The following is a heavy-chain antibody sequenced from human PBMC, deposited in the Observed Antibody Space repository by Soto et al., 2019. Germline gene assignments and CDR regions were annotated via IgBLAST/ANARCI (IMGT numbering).Heavy chain of an antibody. D-gene: IGHD6-13*01. Sequence: PGGSLRLSCAASGFTFSRYCMHWVRQAPGKGLEWVAYISYDGSKKYYVDSVKGRFTISRDNSKNTLYLQMNSLRDEDTAVYYCAKEVRAAGPNWFDPWGQGTLVTVSS. CDR1: GFTFSRYC. CDR2: ISYDGSKK. CDR3: AKEVRAAGPNWFDP. J-gene: IGHJ5*02. V-gene: IGHV3-30*18.